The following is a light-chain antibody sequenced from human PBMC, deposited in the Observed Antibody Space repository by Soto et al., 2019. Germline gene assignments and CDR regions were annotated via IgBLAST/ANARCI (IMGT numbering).Light chain of an antibody. V-gene: IGKV3-20*01. CDR2: GAS. J-gene: IGKJ1*01. CDR3: QQYGSSLRT. Sequence: EIVLTQSPGTLSLSPGERATLSCRASQSVSSSYLAWYQQKPGQAPRLLIYGASSRATGIPDRFSGSGSGTEFTLTISRLEPDDFAVYYCQQYGSSLRTFGQRTKVEIK. CDR1: QSVSSSY.